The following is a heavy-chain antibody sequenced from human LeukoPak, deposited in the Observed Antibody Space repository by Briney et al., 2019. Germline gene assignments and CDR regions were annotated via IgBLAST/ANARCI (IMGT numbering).Heavy chain of an antibody. CDR3: GKTTTGYSSGRYPGWPVDY. CDR1: GFTFNSYA. D-gene: IGHD6-19*01. V-gene: IGHV3-23*01. CDR2: IFGSGGSA. Sequence: GGSLRLSCAASGFTFNSYAMYWVRQAPGKGLEWVSGIFGSGGSAHYADSVKGRFTISRDNSKNPVYLQVDSLRVEDTAVYYCGKTTTGYSSGRYPGWPVDYWGQGTLVTVSS. J-gene: IGHJ4*02.